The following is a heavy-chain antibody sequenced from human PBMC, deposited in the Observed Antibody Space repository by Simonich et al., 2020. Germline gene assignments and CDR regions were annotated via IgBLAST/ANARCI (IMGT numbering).Heavy chain of an antibody. D-gene: IGHD6-13*01. CDR2: ISDDESNK. CDR3: ARELSKNGEAAAGYYFDY. Sequence: QVQLVESGGGVVQPGRSLRLSCAASGFTFSSYAMNWVRQAPGKWRECVAVISDDESNKNYADSVKGRFTISRDNSKNTLYLQMNSLRAEDTAVYYCARELSKNGEAAAGYYFDYWGQGTLVTVSS. V-gene: IGHV3-30*07. CDR1: GFTFSSYA. J-gene: IGHJ4*02.